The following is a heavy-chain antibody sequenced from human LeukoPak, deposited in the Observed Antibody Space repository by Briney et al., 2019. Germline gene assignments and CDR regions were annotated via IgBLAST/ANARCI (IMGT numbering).Heavy chain of an antibody. D-gene: IGHD5-18*01. CDR2: IYYSGST. V-gene: IGHV4-61*01. J-gene: IGHJ4*02. CDR1: GGSISSSSYY. CDR3: ARAAGYSYGSVGFDY. Sequence: SETLSLTCTVSGGSISSSSYYWSWIRQPPGKGLEWIGYIYYSGSTNYNPSLKSRVTISVDTSKNQFSLKLSSVTAADTAVYYCARAAGYSYGSVGFDYWGQGTLVTVSS.